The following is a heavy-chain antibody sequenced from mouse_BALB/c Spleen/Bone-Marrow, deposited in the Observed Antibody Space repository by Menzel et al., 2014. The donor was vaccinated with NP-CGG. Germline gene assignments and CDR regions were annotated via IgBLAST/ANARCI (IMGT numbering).Heavy chain of an antibody. CDR2: ISYSGNT. CDR3: ARTHYYGSSYPY. CDR1: GYSITSDYA. J-gene: IGHJ3*01. Sequence: DVKLQESEPGLVKPPQSLSLICTVTGYSITSDYAWNWIRQFPGNKLEWMGYISYSGNTRYNPSLKSRISISRDTSKNQFFLQLNSVTTEDTATYYCARTHYYGSSYPYLGQGTLVTVSA. V-gene: IGHV3-2*02. D-gene: IGHD1-1*01.